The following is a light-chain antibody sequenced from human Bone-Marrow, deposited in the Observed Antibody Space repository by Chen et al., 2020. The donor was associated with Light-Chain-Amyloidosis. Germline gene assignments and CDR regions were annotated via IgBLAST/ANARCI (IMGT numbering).Light chain of an antibody. CDR3: QVWDSGSDHLV. J-gene: IGLJ2*01. CDR2: DDG. CDR1: KVGIKS. V-gene: IGLV3-21*02. Sequence: SYVLTQPPSLSVAPGQTARIPWGGSKVGIKSVHWYQQQPGQAPVLVVYDDGDRRSGIPERFSGSNSGNTATLTISRVEAGDEADYYCQVWDSGSDHLVFGGGTKLTVL.